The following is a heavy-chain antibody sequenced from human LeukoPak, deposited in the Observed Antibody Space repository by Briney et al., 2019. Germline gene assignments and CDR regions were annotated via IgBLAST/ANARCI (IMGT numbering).Heavy chain of an antibody. J-gene: IGHJ4*02. Sequence: GGSLRLSCATSGFTFSSYAMHWVRQAPGKGLEYVSAISSNGGSTYYADSVKGRFTISRDNSKNTLYLQMSSLRAEDTAVYYCVKGRRASIYSHGELFDYWGQGTLVTVSS. V-gene: IGHV3-64D*06. CDR2: ISSNGGST. CDR1: GFTFSSYA. D-gene: IGHD5-18*01. CDR3: VKGRRASIYSHGELFDY.